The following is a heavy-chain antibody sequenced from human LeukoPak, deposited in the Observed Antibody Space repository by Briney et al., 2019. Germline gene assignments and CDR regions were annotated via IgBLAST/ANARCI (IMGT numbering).Heavy chain of an antibody. D-gene: IGHD3-22*01. V-gene: IGHV1-2*04. CDR1: GYTFTGYY. CDR2: INPNSGGT. CDR3: ARDSAYYYDSSGYYYDY. Sequence: ASVKVSCKASGYTFTGYYMHWVRQAPGQGLEWMGWINPNSGGTNYAQKFQGWVTMTRDTSISTAYMELSRLRSDDTAVYYCARDSAYYYDSSGYYYDYWGQGTPVTVSS. J-gene: IGHJ4*02.